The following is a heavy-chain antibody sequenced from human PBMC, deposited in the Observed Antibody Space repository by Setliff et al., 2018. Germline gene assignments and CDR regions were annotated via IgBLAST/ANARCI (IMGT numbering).Heavy chain of an antibody. J-gene: IGHJ4*01. CDR3: VRPGGNTVVARHVDY. Sequence: SETLSLTCTVSDDSFTSSRYYWGWIRQAPGSGLEWIGSISYSGTPYYNASVESRVTISIDTSRNQFSLELRSVTVADTATYYCVRPGGNTVVARHVDYWGSGILVTVSS. CDR1: DDSFTSSRYY. D-gene: IGHD2-15*01. CDR2: ISYSGTP. V-gene: IGHV4-39*01.